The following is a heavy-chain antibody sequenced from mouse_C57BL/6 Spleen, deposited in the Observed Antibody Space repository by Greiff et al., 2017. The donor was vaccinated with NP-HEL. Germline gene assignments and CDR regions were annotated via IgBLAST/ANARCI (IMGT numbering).Heavy chain of an antibody. CDR3: TGPTTVGGYFDV. CDR2: IRLKSDNYAT. CDR1: GFTFSNYW. J-gene: IGHJ1*03. Sequence: EVKVEESGGGLVQPGGSMKLSCVASGFTFSNYWMNWVRQSPEKGLEWVAQIRLKSDNYATHYAESVKGRFTISRDDSKSSVYLQMNNLRAEDTGIYYCTGPTTVGGYFDVWGTGTTVTVSS. V-gene: IGHV6-3*01. D-gene: IGHD1-1*01.